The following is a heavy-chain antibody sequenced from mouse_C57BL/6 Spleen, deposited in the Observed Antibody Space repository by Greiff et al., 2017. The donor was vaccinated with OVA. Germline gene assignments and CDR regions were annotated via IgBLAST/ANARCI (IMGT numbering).Heavy chain of an antibody. V-gene: IGHV1-18*01. CDR2: INPNNGGT. D-gene: IGHD2-3*01. CDR3: ARGGYSFAY. Sequence: EVQLQQSGPELVKPGAPVKIPCKASGYTFTDYNMDWVKQSHGKSLEWIGDINPNNGGTIYNQKFKGKATLTVDKSSSTAYMELRSLTSEDTAVYYCARGGYSFAYWGQGTLVTVSA. CDR1: GYTFTDYN. J-gene: IGHJ3*01.